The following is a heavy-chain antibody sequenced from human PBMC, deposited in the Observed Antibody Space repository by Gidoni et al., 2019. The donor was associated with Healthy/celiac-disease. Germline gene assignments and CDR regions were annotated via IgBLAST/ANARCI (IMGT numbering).Heavy chain of an antibody. Sequence: QVQLVESGGGVVQPGRSLRLSCAASGFTFSSYGMHWVRQAPGKGLEWVAVISYDGSNKYYADSVKGRFTISRDNSKNTLYLQMNSLRAEDTAVYYCAKDPRSSGYPDYWGQGTLVTVSS. CDR3: AKDPRSSGYPDY. D-gene: IGHD3-22*01. CDR2: ISYDGSNK. CDR1: GFTFSSYG. V-gene: IGHV3-30*18. J-gene: IGHJ4*02.